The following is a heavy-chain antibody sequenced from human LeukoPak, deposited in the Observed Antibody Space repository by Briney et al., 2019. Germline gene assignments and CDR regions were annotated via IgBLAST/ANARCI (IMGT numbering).Heavy chain of an antibody. CDR3: ARDRLAVAGPGPLDY. CDR1: GFTFRIYS. V-gene: IGHV3-21*01. Sequence: GGPLRLSCAASGFTFRIYSMNGVPEAPGKGLEWVTSFSRSSSYIYYADSVKGRFTISRDNAKNSLYLQMNSLRAEDTAVYYCARDRLAVAGPGPLDYWGQGTLVTVSS. J-gene: IGHJ4*02. CDR2: FSRSSSYI. D-gene: IGHD6-19*01.